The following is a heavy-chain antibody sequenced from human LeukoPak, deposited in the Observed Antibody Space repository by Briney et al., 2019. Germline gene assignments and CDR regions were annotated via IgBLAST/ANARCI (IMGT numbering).Heavy chain of an antibody. D-gene: IGHD3-10*01. V-gene: IGHV3-48*03. Sequence: GGSLRLSCAASGFTFSSYEMNWVRQAPGKGLEWISYISSSGSTIYYADSVKGRFTISRDNAKNSPYLQMNSLRAEDTAVYYCARALGYYGSGSYADGYWGQGTLVIVSS. CDR2: ISSSGSTI. J-gene: IGHJ4*02. CDR3: ARALGYYGSGSYADGY. CDR1: GFTFSSYE.